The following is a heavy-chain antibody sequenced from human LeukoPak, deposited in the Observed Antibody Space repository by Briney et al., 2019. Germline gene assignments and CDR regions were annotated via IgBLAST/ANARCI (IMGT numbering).Heavy chain of an antibody. Sequence: SETLPLTCTVSGGSISSYYWSWLRQPPGKGLEWIGYIYYSGSTNYNPSLKSRVTISVDTSKNQFSLKLSSVTAADTAVYYCARAYDSSGYNDYWGQGTLVTVSS. D-gene: IGHD3-22*01. CDR1: GGSISSYY. V-gene: IGHV4-59*01. CDR2: IYYSGST. J-gene: IGHJ4*02. CDR3: ARAYDSSGYNDY.